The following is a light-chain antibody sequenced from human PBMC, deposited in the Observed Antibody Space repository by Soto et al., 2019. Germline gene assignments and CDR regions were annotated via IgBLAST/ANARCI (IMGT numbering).Light chain of an antibody. J-gene: IGLJ1*01. CDR2: DNN. V-gene: IGLV1-51*01. CDR1: SSNIGNHY. Sequence: QSALTQPPSVSAAPGQKVTIYCSGSSSNIGNHYVSWYQQLPGTAPKLLIYDNNKRPSGIPDRFSASKSGTSATLGITGLQTGDEAHYYCGTWDSSLSVYVFGTGTKVTVL. CDR3: GTWDSSLSVYV.